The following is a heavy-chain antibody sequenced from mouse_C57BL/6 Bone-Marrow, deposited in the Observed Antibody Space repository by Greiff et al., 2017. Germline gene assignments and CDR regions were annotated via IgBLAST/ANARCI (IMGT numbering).Heavy chain of an antibody. CDR3: TPYDYEGPWFAY. CDR1: GFNIKDDY. CDR2: IDPENGDT. V-gene: IGHV14-4*01. J-gene: IGHJ3*01. Sequence: VQLQQSGAELVRPGASVKLSCPASGFNIKDDYMHWVKQRPEQGLEWIGWIDPENGDTEYASKFQGKATITADTSSNTAYLQLSSLTSEDTAVYYCTPYDYEGPWFAYWGQGTLVTVSA. D-gene: IGHD2-4*01.